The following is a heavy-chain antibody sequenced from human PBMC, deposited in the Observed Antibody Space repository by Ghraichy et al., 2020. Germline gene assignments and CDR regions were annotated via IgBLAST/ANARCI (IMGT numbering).Heavy chain of an antibody. J-gene: IGHJ4*02. Sequence: GESLRLSCSASGFTFSGYAMYWVRQAPGKGLEYVSGISNNGGSTYYADSVKGRFTISRDNSKNTVYLQMSSLRAEDTAVYYCVKITAVISGDYWGQGTLVTVSS. CDR3: VKITAVISGDY. D-gene: IGHD3-10*01. V-gene: IGHV3-64D*06. CDR1: GFTFSGYA. CDR2: ISNNGGST.